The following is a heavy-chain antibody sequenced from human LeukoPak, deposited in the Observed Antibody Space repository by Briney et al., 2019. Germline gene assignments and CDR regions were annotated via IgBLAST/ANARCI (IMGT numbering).Heavy chain of an antibody. CDR3: AKDKDGIRFLEWLLYFDY. Sequence: GGSLRLSCAASGFTFSSYAMSWVRQAPGKGLEWVSAISGSGGSTYYADSVKGRFTISRDNSKNTLYLQMNSLRAEDTAVYYCAKDKDGIRFLEWLLYFDYWGQGTLVTVSS. J-gene: IGHJ4*02. CDR2: ISGSGGST. CDR1: GFTFSSYA. D-gene: IGHD3-3*01. V-gene: IGHV3-23*01.